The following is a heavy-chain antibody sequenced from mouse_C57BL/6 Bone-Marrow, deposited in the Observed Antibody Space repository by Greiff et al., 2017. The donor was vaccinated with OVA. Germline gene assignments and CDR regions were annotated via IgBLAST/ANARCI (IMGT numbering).Heavy chain of an antibody. D-gene: IGHD1-1*01. CDR2: INPSCGNP. CDR3: AREWAIATVVAESY. Sequence: QVQLQQSGAELARPGASVKMSCKASGYTFTSYTMHWVKQRPGQGLEWIGYINPSCGNPKYNQKFTDQATLTADKSSSTAYMQLSSLTSEDSAVYYCAREWAIATVVAESYWGQGTTRTVST. J-gene: IGHJ2*01. V-gene: IGHV1-4*01. CDR1: GYTFTSYT.